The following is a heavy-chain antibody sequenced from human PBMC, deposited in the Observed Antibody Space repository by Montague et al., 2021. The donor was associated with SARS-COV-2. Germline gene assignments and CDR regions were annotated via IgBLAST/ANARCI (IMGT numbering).Heavy chain of an antibody. J-gene: IGHJ4*02. Sequence: SETLSLTCAVTGASISPYHCSWIRQPPGQGLEWIWNLHHSLASNYNPSLEIRVTMSVYTSKNQFSLNLISVTAADTAVYFCASSLGGRYYWADYYFDYWGQGILVTVSA. CDR2: LHHSLAS. V-gene: IGHV4-59*03. CDR1: GASISPYH. CDR3: ASSLGGRYYWADYYFDY. D-gene: IGHD3-10*01.